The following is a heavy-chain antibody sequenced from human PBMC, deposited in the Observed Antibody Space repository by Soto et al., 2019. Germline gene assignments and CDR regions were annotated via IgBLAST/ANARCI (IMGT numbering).Heavy chain of an antibody. Sequence: QLQLRESGPGLVKASETLSLTCTVSGGSVTSGTFYWTWVRQPPAKGLEWIRYVSYTGSTNYNPSPRRRVTISSDTSKNPFSLRLTSVTAADTAGYYCASGDALNWFDPWGQGTLVTVSS. CDR3: ASGDALNWFDP. D-gene: IGHD3-10*01. CDR2: VSYTGST. CDR1: GGSVTSGTFY. J-gene: IGHJ5*02. V-gene: IGHV4-61*01.